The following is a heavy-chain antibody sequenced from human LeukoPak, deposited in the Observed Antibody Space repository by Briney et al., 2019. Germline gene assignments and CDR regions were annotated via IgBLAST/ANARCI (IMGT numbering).Heavy chain of an antibody. D-gene: IGHD6-19*01. CDR1: GFTFSSYA. V-gene: IGHV3-23*01. CDR3: ARSSSGWFHFDY. CDR2: ISGSGGST. J-gene: IGHJ4*02. Sequence: QSGGSLRLSCAASGFTFSSYAMSWVRQAPGKGMGWVSAISGSGGSTYYADSVKGRFTISRDNSKNTLYLQMNSLRAEDTVVYYWARSSSGWFHFDYWGQGTLVSVSS.